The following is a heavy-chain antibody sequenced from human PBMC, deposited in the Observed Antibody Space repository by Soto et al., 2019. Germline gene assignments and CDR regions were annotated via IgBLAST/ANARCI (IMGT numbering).Heavy chain of an antibody. CDR3: ARAPVPAVAYYGMDV. J-gene: IGHJ6*02. D-gene: IGHD2-2*01. Sequence: GGSLRLSCAASGFTFSSYGMHWVRQAPGKGLEWVAVIWYDGSNKYYADSVKGRFTISRDNSKNTLYLQMNSLRAEDTAVYYCARAPVPAVAYYGMDVWGQGTTVTVSS. V-gene: IGHV3-33*01. CDR2: IWYDGSNK. CDR1: GFTFSSYG.